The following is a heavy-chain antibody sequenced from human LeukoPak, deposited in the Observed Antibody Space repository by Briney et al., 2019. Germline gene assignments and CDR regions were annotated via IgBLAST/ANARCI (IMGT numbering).Heavy chain of an antibody. V-gene: IGHV4-4*02. CDR3: ARGSTWQGMDV. CDR1: GGSISSSNW. Sequence: SESLSLTCAVSGGSISSSNWWSWVRQPPGMGLEWIGEIYHSGSTNHNPSLKSRVTISVDKSKNQFSLKLSSVTAADTAVYYCARGSTWQGMDVWGQGTTVTVSS. J-gene: IGHJ6*02. D-gene: IGHD3-10*01. CDR2: IYHSGST.